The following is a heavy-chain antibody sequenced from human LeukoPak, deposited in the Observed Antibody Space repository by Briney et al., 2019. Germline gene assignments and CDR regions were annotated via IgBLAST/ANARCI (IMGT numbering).Heavy chain of an antibody. V-gene: IGHV1-69*05. CDR1: GYTFSSYA. D-gene: IGHD1-1*01. Sequence: SVKVFCKASGYTFSSYAISWVRQAPGQGLEWMGGIIPIFGTANYAQKFQGRVTITTDESTSTAYMELSSLRSEDTAVYYCARAKRDTNFRFDPWGQGTLVTVSS. CDR3: ARAKRDTNFRFDP. J-gene: IGHJ5*02. CDR2: IIPIFGTA.